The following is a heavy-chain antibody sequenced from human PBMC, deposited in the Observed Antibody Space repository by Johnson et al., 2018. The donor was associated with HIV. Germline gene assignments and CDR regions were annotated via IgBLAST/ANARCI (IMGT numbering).Heavy chain of an antibody. CDR2: ISYDGSNK. Sequence: QEKLVESGGGVVQPGRSLRLSCAASGFTFSSYGMHWVRQAPGKGLEWVAVISYDGSNKYYADSVKGRFTISRDNSKNTLYLQMNSLRAEDTAVYSCARDLSVESYQLLSVFSYAFDIWGQGTMVTVSS. CDR1: GFTFSSYG. CDR3: ARDLSVESYQLLSVFSYAFDI. D-gene: IGHD2-2*01. V-gene: IGHV3-30*03. J-gene: IGHJ3*02.